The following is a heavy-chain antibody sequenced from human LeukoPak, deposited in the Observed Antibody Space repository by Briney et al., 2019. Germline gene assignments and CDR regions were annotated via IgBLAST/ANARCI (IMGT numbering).Heavy chain of an antibody. D-gene: IGHD6-13*01. J-gene: IGHJ4*02. Sequence: PGGSLRLSCAASGFTFSSYGMHWVRQAPGKGLEWGSVIYSGGRTYYADSVKGRFTVSRDNSKNTLYLQMNSLRAEDTAVYYCARGGPAAGRFDYWGQGTLVTVSS. CDR1: GFTFSSYG. V-gene: IGHV3-66*01. CDR2: IYSGGRT. CDR3: ARGGPAAGRFDY.